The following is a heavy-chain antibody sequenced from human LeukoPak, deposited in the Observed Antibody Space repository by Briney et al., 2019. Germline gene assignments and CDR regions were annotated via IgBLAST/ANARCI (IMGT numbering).Heavy chain of an antibody. V-gene: IGHV4-39*01. D-gene: IGHD6-13*01. Sequence: SETLSLTCAVYGGSFSGYYWGWIRQSPGKGLEWIGSIYYSGSTYYNPSLKSRVTISVDTSKNQFSLKLSSVTAADTAVYYCARHYLAAAGSSDYWGQGTLVTVSS. J-gene: IGHJ4*02. CDR3: ARHYLAAAGSSDY. CDR1: GGSFSGYY. CDR2: IYYSGST.